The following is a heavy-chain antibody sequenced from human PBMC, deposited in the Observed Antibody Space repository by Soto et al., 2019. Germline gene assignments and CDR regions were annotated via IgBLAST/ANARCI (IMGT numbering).Heavy chain of an antibody. V-gene: IGHV4-59*01. CDR3: ARVGGVAARTFDY. CDR2: IYYSGST. Sequence: PWETLSLTCTVSGGSINDFYWSWIRQPPGKGLEWIGYIYYSGSTDYNPSLKGRVTISVDTSKNQFSLKLRSVTAADTAVYYCARVGGVAARTFDYWGQGTLVTV. D-gene: IGHD6-6*01. CDR1: GGSINDFY. J-gene: IGHJ4*02.